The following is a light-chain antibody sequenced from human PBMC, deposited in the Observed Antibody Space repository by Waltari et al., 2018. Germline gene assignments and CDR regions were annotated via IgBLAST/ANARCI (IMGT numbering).Light chain of an antibody. J-gene: IGLJ2*01. V-gene: IGLV1-44*01. CDR2: RND. Sequence: QSVLTQPPSESGTPGQRVTISCSGSSSNIGNNVVNWYQQVPGTTPKLLIYRNDQRPSGAPDRISGSKSGTSASLAISGLQSEDEAHYYCAAWDDSLNGRWVFGGGTKLTVL. CDR1: SSNIGNNV. CDR3: AAWDDSLNGRWV.